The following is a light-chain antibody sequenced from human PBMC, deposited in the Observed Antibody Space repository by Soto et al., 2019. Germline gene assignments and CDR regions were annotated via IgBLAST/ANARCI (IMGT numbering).Light chain of an antibody. CDR1: QSITNNY. CDR2: GAS. V-gene: IGKV3-20*01. CDR3: QQYGYLVT. Sequence: EIVLTQSPGTLSLSPGERATLSCRASQSITNNYLAWYQQKPGRAHRLLIYGASSRATGIPDRFSGSGSVTDFTLTSNGLEPEDFAMYYCQQYGYLVTFGGGTKVEIK. J-gene: IGKJ4*01.